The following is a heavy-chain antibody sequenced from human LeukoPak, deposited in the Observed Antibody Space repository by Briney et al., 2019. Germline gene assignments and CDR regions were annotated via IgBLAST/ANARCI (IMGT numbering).Heavy chain of an antibody. J-gene: IGHJ1*01. CDR1: GFTFSDYY. CDR2: ISSSGSTI. V-gene: IGHV3-11*01. D-gene: IGHD6-6*01. Sequence: GGSLRLSCAASGFTFSDYYMSWIRQAPGKGLEWVSYISSSGSTIYYADSVKGRFTISRDNAKNSLYLQMNSLRAEDTAVYYCAKARTQYSSSSGGFQHWGQGTLVTVSS. CDR3: AKARTQYSSSSGGFQH.